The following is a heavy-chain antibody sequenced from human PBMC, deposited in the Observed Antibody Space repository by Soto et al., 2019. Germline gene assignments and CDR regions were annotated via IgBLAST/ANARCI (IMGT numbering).Heavy chain of an antibody. D-gene: IGHD3-10*01. J-gene: IGHJ4*02. Sequence: HPGGSLRLSCAASGFTFSSYGMHWVRQAPGKGLEWVAVISYDGSNKYYADSVKGRFTISRDNSKNTLYLQMNSLRAEDTAVYYCAKGGWIYGSGSYFGTLGYWGQGTLVTVSS. CDR2: ISYDGSNK. CDR1: GFTFSSYG. CDR3: AKGGWIYGSGSYFGTLGY. V-gene: IGHV3-30*18.